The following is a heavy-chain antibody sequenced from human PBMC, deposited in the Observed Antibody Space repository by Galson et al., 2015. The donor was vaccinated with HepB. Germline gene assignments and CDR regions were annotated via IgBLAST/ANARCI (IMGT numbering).Heavy chain of an antibody. CDR2: FDPEDGET. CDR1: GYTLTELS. CDR3: ATDLGVTTSRFDY. Sequence: SVKVSCKVSGYTLTELSMHWVRQAPGKGLEWMGGFDPEDGETIYAQKFQGRVTMTEDTSTDTAYMELSSLRSEDTAVYYCATDLGVTTSRFDYWGQGTLVTVSS. D-gene: IGHD4-17*01. V-gene: IGHV1-24*01. J-gene: IGHJ4*02.